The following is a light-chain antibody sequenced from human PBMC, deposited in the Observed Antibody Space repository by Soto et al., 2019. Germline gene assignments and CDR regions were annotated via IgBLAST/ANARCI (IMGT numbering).Light chain of an antibody. CDR2: GAS. CDR3: QQYGSATRT. Sequence: DIVLTQCPGSLSLSPGERATLSCRASQGVXSSYLAWYWQNPGQTPRLLXDGASSMATGSPDRFSGSGSATDFTLTISRLEPEDFAVYYCQQYGSATRTFGGGTKVDIK. CDR1: QGVXSSY. J-gene: IGKJ4*02. V-gene: IGKV3-20*01.